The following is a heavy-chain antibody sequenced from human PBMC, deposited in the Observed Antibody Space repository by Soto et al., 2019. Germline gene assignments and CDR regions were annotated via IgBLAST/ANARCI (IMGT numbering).Heavy chain of an antibody. V-gene: IGHV3-23*01. CDR2: IGRGDDK. Sequence: GGSLRLSCDASGFNFRDYVMNWVRQGPGKGLEWVSTIGRGDDKYYADSVKGRFTISRDTSKNTLYLQMNSLRAEDTAVYYCATGSAANWGQGTLVTVSS. J-gene: IGHJ4*02. CDR1: GFNFRDYV. D-gene: IGHD1-1*01. CDR3: ATGSAAN.